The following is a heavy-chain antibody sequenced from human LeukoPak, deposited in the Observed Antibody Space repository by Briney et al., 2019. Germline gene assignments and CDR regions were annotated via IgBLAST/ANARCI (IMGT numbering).Heavy chain of an antibody. V-gene: IGHV4-39*01. CDR2: IFYSGST. J-gene: IGHJ3*02. CDR1: GASISSSTTSY. CDR3: AGLRVEDAFDI. Sequence: SETLSLTCSVSGASISSSTTSYWGWIRQPPGKGLEWIGNIFYSGSTYYNPSLKSRVTISVDTSKNQFSLRLTSVTAADTAIYYCAGLRVEDAFDIWGQGTVVIVSS.